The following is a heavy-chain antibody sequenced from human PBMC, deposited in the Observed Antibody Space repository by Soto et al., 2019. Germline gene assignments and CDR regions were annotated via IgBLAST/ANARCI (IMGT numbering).Heavy chain of an antibody. Sequence: GGSLRLSCAASGCTFTNAWINWIRQAPGKGLEWVGRIKSKTDGGTTDYAEPVKGRFAISRDDSNNMVYLQMNSLKIEDTAVYYCTTDSYSTIIIVRFDYWGHGTLVTVSS. CDR3: TTDSYSTIIIVRFDY. D-gene: IGHD3-22*01. CDR2: IKSKTDGGTT. V-gene: IGHV3-15*07. J-gene: IGHJ4*01. CDR1: GCTFTNAW.